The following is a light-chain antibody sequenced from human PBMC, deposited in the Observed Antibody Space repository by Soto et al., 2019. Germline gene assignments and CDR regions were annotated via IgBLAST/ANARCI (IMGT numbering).Light chain of an antibody. CDR1: SSDIGGYNY. J-gene: IGLJ2*01. CDR2: DVS. V-gene: IGLV2-14*01. CDR3: SSYTSSTTLV. Sequence: QSVLTQPASVSGSPGQSITISCTGTSSDIGGYNYVSWYQQNPGKAPKLMIYDVSNRPSGVSNRFSASKSGNTASLTISGLQAEDEADYYCSSYTSSTTLVFGGGTKVTVL.